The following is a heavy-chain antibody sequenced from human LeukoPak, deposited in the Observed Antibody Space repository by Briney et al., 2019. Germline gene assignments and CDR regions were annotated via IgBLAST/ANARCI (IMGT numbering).Heavy chain of an antibody. CDR1: GFTFSRYW. J-gene: IGHJ4*02. CDR3: ARSRSVDY. Sequence: PGGSLRLSCVASGFTFSRYWMSWVRQAPGKGLEWVANINQDGSEKYYVDSVKGRFTISRDNDKDSLYLQMNSLRAEDTAVYYCARSRSVDYWGQGTLVTVSS. V-gene: IGHV3-7*01. CDR2: INQDGSEK.